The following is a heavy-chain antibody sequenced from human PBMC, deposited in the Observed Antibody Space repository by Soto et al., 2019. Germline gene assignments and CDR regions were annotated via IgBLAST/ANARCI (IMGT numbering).Heavy chain of an antibody. CDR3: ARQLSHICDS. Sequence: GESLKISCKGVGYKFGSAWMGWVRQMPGKGLEWMGIIKPGTPDIRYSPSCRGHVTISADEAVSTAYLQWSSLKASDTAMYYCARQLSHICDSWGQGTLVTVS. V-gene: IGHV5-51*01. D-gene: IGHD3-3*02. CDR1: GYKFGSAW. CDR2: IKPGTPDI. J-gene: IGHJ4*02.